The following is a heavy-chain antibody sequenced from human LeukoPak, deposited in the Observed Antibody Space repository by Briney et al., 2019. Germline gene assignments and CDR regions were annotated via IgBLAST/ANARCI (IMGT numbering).Heavy chain of an antibody. V-gene: IGHV4-34*01. CDR3: ARWGIAVAGTGDH. Sequence: SETLSLTCAVYGGSFSGYYWSWIRQPPGKGLEWIGEINHSGSTNYNPSLKSRVTISVDTSKNQFSLKLSSVTAADTAVYYCARWGIAVAGTGDHWGQGTLVTVSS. J-gene: IGHJ4*02. CDR1: GGSFSGYY. CDR2: INHSGST. D-gene: IGHD6-19*01.